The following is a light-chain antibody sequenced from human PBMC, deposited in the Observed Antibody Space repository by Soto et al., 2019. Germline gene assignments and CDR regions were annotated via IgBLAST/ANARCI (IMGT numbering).Light chain of an antibody. Sequence: QSALTQPPSVSGTPGQRVTISCSGSSSNIGTNTVNWYQQVPETAPKLLIYTNDQRPSGVPDRFSGSKSGTSASLAISGLQSDDEADYYCAAWDDSLNGVVFGGGTKLTVL. J-gene: IGLJ3*02. CDR1: SSNIGTNT. V-gene: IGLV1-44*01. CDR3: AAWDDSLNGVV. CDR2: TND.